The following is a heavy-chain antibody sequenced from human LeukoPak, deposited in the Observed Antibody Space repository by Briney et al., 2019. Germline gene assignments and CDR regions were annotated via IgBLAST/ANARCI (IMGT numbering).Heavy chain of an antibody. J-gene: IGHJ4*02. V-gene: IGHV3-9*01. CDR1: GFTFDDYA. CDR2: ISWTSATR. D-gene: IGHD5-24*01. Sequence: VRSLRLSCAASGFTFDDYAMHWVRHSPGKGLEWVSGISWTSATRDYTDSVKGRFTLSRDNAKTTMFLRMSSLRPEDTGLYYCARDSESTVATTCLDYWGQGILVTVPS. CDR3: ARDSESTVATTCLDY.